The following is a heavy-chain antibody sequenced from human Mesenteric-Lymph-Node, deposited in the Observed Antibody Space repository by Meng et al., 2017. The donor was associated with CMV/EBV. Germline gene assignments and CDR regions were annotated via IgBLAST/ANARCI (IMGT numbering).Heavy chain of an antibody. CDR2: IYWDDDK. D-gene: IGHD3-10*01. CDR3: AHLTADDWFGTLRDYYVDY. V-gene: IGHV2-5*02. J-gene: IGHJ4*02. Sequence: LSASGETVGWIRQAPGKALEWLALIYWDDDKRYSPSLKSRLTITKDTSKNQVVLTLTNMAPVDTGTYFCAHLTADDWFGTLRDYYVDYWGQGTLVTVSS. CDR1: LSASGET.